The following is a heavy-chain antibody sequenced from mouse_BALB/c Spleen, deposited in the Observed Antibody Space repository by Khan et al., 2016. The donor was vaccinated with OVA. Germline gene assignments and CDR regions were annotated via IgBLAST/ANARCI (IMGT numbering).Heavy chain of an antibody. CDR2: ISYSGGT. CDR3: ARGNYYGYYFDY. J-gene: IGHJ2*01. Sequence: QESGPGLVKPSQSLSLTCTVTGYSITSGYAWNWIRQFPGNKLEWMGYISYSGGTSYNPSLKSRISITRDTSKNQFFLQLNSVTTEDTATYYCARGNYYGYYFDYGRQGTPLTVSS. V-gene: IGHV3-2*02. D-gene: IGHD1-1*01. CDR1: GYSITSGYA.